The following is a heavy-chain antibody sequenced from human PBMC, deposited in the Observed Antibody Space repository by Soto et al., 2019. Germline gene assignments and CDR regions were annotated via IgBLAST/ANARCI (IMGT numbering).Heavy chain of an antibody. CDR2: ISAYNGNT. Sequence: QVQLVQSGADVKKPGASVKVSCKASGYTFTSFGITWVRQAPGQGLEWMGSISAYNGNTNYAQKLQGRGTMTRDTSTSTAYMELMSLRSDDTAVYYCARPTDFYYYAMDVWGQGTTVTVSS. V-gene: IGHV1-18*01. J-gene: IGHJ6*02. CDR3: ARPTDFYYYAMDV. CDR1: GYTFTSFG.